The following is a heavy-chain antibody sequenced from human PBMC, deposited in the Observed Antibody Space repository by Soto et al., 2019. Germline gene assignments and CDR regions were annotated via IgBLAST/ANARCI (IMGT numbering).Heavy chain of an antibody. Sequence: SETLSLTCTVSGGSFSSYYWSWIRQPAGKGLEWIGRIYTSGSTNYNPSLKSRVTVSVDTSKNQFSLKLSSVTAADTAVYYCARDPQYKVGATNWFDPWGQGTLVTVSS. D-gene: IGHD1-26*01. J-gene: IGHJ5*02. CDR3: ARDPQYKVGATNWFDP. V-gene: IGHV4-4*07. CDR2: IYTSGST. CDR1: GGSFSSYY.